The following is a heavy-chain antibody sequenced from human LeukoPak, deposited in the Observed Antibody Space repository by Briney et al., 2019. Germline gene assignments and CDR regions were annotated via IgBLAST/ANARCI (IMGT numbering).Heavy chain of an antibody. Sequence: ASVKVSCKASGYTFTGYYMHWVRQAPGQGLEWMGWINPNSGGTNYAQKFQGRVTTTRDTSISTAYMELSRLRSDDTAVYYCARVYCSSTSCHYYFDYWGQGTLVTVSS. J-gene: IGHJ4*02. CDR3: ARVYCSSTSCHYYFDY. CDR1: GYTFTGYY. V-gene: IGHV1-2*02. CDR2: INPNSGGT. D-gene: IGHD2-2*01.